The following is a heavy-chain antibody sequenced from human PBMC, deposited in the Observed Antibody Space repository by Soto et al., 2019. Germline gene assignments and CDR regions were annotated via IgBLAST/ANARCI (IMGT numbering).Heavy chain of an antibody. D-gene: IGHD4-17*01. V-gene: IGHV4-39*01. J-gene: IGHJ4*02. Sequence: QLQLQESGSGLVKPSETLSLTCIVSNGSISSRSSYWGWIRQTPGKGLEWIGSIYYIGNTYYNPSLKSRVTISIDTSKTKFSLTMNSVTDADTAVYFCGGQDYGAQGYYFENWGQGALVTVSS. CDR3: GGQDYGAQGYYFEN. CDR2: IYYIGNT. CDR1: NGSISSRSSY.